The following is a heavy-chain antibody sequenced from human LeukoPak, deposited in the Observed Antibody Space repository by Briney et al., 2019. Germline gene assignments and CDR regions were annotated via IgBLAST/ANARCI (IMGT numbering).Heavy chain of an antibody. V-gene: IGHV3-30*18. Sequence: PGGSLRLSCAASGFTFSSYGMHWVRQAPGKGLEWVAVISYDGSNKYYADSVKGRFTISRDNSKNTLYLQMNSLRAEDTAVYYCAKDRGGATIDYWGQGTLVTVSS. CDR3: AKDRGGATIDY. D-gene: IGHD1-26*01. CDR1: GFTFSSYG. J-gene: IGHJ4*02. CDR2: ISYDGSNK.